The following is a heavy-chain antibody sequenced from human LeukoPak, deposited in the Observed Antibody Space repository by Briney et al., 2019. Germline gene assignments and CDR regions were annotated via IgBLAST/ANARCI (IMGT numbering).Heavy chain of an antibody. CDR2: ISSSSSYI. J-gene: IGHJ4*02. V-gene: IGHV3-21*01. CDR3: ARGGVMVRGAIDY. CDR1: GFTFSSYS. D-gene: IGHD3-10*01. Sequence: GGSLRLSCAASGFTFSSYSMNWARQAPGKGLEWVSSISSSSSYIYYADSVKGRFTISRDNAKNSLYLQMNSLRAEDTAVYYCARGGVMVRGAIDYWGQGTLVTVSS.